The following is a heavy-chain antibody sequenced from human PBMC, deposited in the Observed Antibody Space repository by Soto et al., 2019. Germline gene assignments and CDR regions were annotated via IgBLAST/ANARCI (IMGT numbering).Heavy chain of an antibody. Sequence: GESLKISCTGSGYSFTSYWIGWVRQMPGKGLEWMGIIYPDDSNTRYSPSFQGQVTISADKSISTAYLQWSSLKDSDTAMYYCASQSMVGTTGPFDYWGQGTLVTVSS. CDR2: IYPDDSNT. V-gene: IGHV5-51*01. CDR3: ASQSMVGTTGPFDY. J-gene: IGHJ4*02. CDR1: GYSFTSYW. D-gene: IGHD1-26*01.